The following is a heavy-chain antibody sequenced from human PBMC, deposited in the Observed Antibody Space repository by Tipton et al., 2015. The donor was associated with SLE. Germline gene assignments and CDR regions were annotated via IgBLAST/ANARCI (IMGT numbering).Heavy chain of an antibody. CDR1: GGTFSSYA. V-gene: IGHV7-4-1*02. Sequence: QSGAEVKKPGASVKVSCKASGGTFSSYAMNWVRQAPGQGLEWMGWINTNTGNPTYAQGFTGRFVFSLDTSVSTAYLQISSLKAEDTAVYYCARVGAVGAFDIWGQGTMVTVSS. D-gene: IGHD6-19*01. J-gene: IGHJ3*02. CDR3: ARVGAVGAFDI. CDR2: INTNTGNP.